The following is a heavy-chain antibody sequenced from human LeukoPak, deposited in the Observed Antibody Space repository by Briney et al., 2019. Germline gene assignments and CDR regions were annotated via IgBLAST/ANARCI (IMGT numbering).Heavy chain of an antibody. CDR1: GLTFSSYA. Sequence: GGSLRLSCAASGLTFSSYAMSWVRQAPGKGLEWVSAISGSDGSTYYADSVKGRFTISRDNSKNTLYLQMDSLRAEDTAVYYCATAYYYDGSGYYYPADYWGQGTLVTVSS. CDR3: ATAYYYDGSGYYYPADY. V-gene: IGHV3-23*01. J-gene: IGHJ4*02. D-gene: IGHD3-22*01. CDR2: ISGSDGST.